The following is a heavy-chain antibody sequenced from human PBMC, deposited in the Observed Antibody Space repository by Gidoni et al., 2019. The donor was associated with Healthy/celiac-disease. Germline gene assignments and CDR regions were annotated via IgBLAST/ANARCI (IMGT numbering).Heavy chain of an antibody. V-gene: IGHV3-7*01. Sequence: EVQLVESGGGLVQPGGSLRLSCAASGFTFSSYWMSWVRQAPGSGLGWVANIKQDGSEKYYVDSVKGRFTISRDNAKNSLYLQMNSLRAEDTAVYYCARLGGVYSSSSVGGRFDYWGQGTLVTVSS. CDR1: GFTFSSYW. CDR3: ARLGGVYSSSSVGGRFDY. D-gene: IGHD6-6*01. J-gene: IGHJ4*02. CDR2: IKQDGSEK.